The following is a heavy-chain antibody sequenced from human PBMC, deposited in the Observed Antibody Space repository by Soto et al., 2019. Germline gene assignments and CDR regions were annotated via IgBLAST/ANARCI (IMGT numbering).Heavy chain of an antibody. V-gene: IGHV1-69*02. Sequence: QVQLVQSGAEVKKPGSSVKVSCKASGGTFSSYTISWVRQAPGQGLEWMGRIIPILGIANYAQKFQGRVTITADKSTSTAYMELSSLRSEDTAVYYCAPQASIAAAGTGYWGQGTLVTVSS. CDR3: APQASIAAAGTGY. CDR1: GGTFSSYT. D-gene: IGHD6-13*01. CDR2: IIPILGIA. J-gene: IGHJ4*02.